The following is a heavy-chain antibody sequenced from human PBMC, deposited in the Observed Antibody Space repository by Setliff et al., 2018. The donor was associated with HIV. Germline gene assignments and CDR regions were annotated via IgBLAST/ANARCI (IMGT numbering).Heavy chain of an antibody. J-gene: IGHJ4*02. V-gene: IGHV4-61*02. CDR2: IYTSGST. CDR3: ARGEYYFDY. Sequence: SETLSLTCTVSDDSFGSSNYYWSWIRQPAGKGLEWIGRIYTSGSTNYNPSLKSRVTISVDKSKSQFSLILTSVTAADTAVYYCARGEYYFDYWGQGTLVTVSS. CDR1: DDSFGSSNYY.